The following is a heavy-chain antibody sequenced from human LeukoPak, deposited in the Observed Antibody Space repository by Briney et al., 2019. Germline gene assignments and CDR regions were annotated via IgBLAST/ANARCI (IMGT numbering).Heavy chain of an antibody. Sequence: SETLSLTCTVSGGSISSYYWSWIRQPPGKGLEWLGNVYYSGSTNYNPSLKSRVTISVDTSNNQFSLKLSSVTAADTAVYYCAREGMAAGFARLPIFNYWGQGTLVTVSS. CDR2: VYYSGST. D-gene: IGHD6-13*01. V-gene: IGHV4-59*01. J-gene: IGHJ4*02. CDR1: GGSISSYY. CDR3: AREGMAAGFARLPIFNY.